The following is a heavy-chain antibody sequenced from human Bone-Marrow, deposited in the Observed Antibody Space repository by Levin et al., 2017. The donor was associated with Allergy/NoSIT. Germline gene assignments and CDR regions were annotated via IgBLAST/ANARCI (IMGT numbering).Heavy chain of an antibody. CDR3: AKDEGPFSSSFAFDC. J-gene: IGHJ4*02. D-gene: IGHD2-2*01. V-gene: IGHV3-21*01. Sequence: GGSLRLSCAASGFNFASYGMNWVRQAPGKGLEWVSSISGTGRHIYLADSLKGRFTISRDNAKNSLSLQMHNLRVEDTAVFYCAKDEGPFSSSFAFDCWGQGALVTVSS. CDR2: ISGTGRHI. CDR1: GFNFASYG.